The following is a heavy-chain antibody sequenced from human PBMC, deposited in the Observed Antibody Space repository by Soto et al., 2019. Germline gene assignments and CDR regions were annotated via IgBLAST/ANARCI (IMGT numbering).Heavy chain of an antibody. Sequence: EVQLVESGGGLVHPGGSLRLSCAASGFTVSSDYMSWVRQAPGKGLEWISVIYSGGGTYYADAVKGRFTISRDDSKNTLYLQMNNLSADDTAVYYCARAAWDYWGQGTLVSVSS. J-gene: IGHJ4*02. CDR1: GFTVSSDY. CDR3: ARAAWDY. CDR2: IYSGGGT. V-gene: IGHV3-66*01.